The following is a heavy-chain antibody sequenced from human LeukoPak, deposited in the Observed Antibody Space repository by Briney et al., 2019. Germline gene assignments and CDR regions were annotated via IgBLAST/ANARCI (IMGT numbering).Heavy chain of an antibody. CDR2: ISSSTIYI. Sequence: PGGSLRLSCAASGFTFSTYTMNWVRQAPGKGLEWVSSISSSTIYIYYADSVKGRFTIPRDNAKNSLYLQMNSLRAEDTAVYYCARDSGYSPFVDYWGQGTLVTVSS. CDR1: GFTFSTYT. CDR3: ARDSGYSPFVDY. V-gene: IGHV3-21*01. J-gene: IGHJ4*02. D-gene: IGHD3-22*01.